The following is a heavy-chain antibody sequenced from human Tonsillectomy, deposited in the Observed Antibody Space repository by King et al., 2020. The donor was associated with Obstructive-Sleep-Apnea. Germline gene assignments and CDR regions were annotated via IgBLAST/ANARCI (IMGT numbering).Heavy chain of an antibody. CDR1: GFTFDDYA. J-gene: IGHJ6*02. CDR3: AKVGEPIILYYGMDV. Sequence: VQLVESGGGLVQPGRSLRLSCAASGFTFDDYAMHWVRPAPGKGLEWVSGISWNSGNIGYADSVKGRFTISRDNAKNSLYLQMNSLRAEDTALYYCAKVGEPIILYYGMDVWGQGTTVTVSS. D-gene: IGHD5-12*01. CDR2: ISWNSGNI. V-gene: IGHV3-9*01.